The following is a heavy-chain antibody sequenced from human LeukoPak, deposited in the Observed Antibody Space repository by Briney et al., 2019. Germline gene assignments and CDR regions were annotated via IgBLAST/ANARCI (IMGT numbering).Heavy chain of an antibody. CDR3: ARTYYYDARSFDY. D-gene: IGHD4/OR15-4a*01. CDR1: GYTFINYG. CDR2: ISACNANT. J-gene: IGHJ4*02. Sequence: ASVKVSCKASGYTFINYGITWVRQAPGQGLEWMGWISACNANTLYAQNLQGRVTLTTDTSTSTAYMDLRSLRSDDTAVYYCARTYYYDARSFDYWGQGTLVTVSS. V-gene: IGHV1-18*01.